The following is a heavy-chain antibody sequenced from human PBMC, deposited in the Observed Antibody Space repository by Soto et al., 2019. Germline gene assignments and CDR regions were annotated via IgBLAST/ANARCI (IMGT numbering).Heavy chain of an antibody. J-gene: IGHJ5*02. CDR3: AKETLGITGFVNWFDP. CDR1: GFTFSSYA. CDR2: ISGSGGST. Sequence: HPGGSLRLSCAASGFTFSSYAMSWVRQAPGKGLEWVSAISGSGGSTYYADSVKGRFTISRDNSKNTLYLQMNSLRAEDTAVYYCAKETLGITGFVNWFDPWGQGTLVTVSS. D-gene: IGHD1-20*01. V-gene: IGHV3-23*01.